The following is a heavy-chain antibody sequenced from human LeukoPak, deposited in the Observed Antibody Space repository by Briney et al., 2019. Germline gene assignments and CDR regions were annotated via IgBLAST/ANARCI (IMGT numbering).Heavy chain of an antibody. CDR2: MNPKSGNT. CDR3: ARVRAAQFLEWSHSNWFDP. D-gene: IGHD3-3*01. CDR1: GYTFTSYD. Sequence: ASVKVSCKASGYTFTSYDINWVRQATGHGLEWMGWMNPKSGNTGYAQKFPGRVTMTRNTYISTAYMEMSSLRSEDTAVYYCARVRAAQFLEWSHSNWFDPWGQGTLVTVSS. J-gene: IGHJ5*02. V-gene: IGHV1-8*01.